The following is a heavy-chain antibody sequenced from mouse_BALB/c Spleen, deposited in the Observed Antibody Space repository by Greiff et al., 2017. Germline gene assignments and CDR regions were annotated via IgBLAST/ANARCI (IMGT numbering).Heavy chain of an antibody. Sequence: VQLQQSGPGLVAPSQSLSITCTVSGFSLTSYGVHWVRQPPGKGLEWLGVIWAGGSTNYNSALMSRLSISKDNSKSQVFLKMNSLQTDDTAMYYCARDYDGYYAWYFDVWGAGTTVTVSS. CDR2: IWAGGST. D-gene: IGHD2-3*01. J-gene: IGHJ1*01. CDR3: ARDYDGYYAWYFDV. V-gene: IGHV2-9*02. CDR1: GFSLTSYG.